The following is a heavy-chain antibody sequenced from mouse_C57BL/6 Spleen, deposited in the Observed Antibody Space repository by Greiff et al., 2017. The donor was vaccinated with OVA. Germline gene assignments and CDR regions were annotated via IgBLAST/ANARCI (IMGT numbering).Heavy chain of an antibody. CDR3: ARWDITTVLARAMDY. CDR2: IYPRSGNT. V-gene: IGHV1-81*01. Sequence: VKLQESGAELARPGASVKLSCKASGYTFTSYGISWVKQRTGQGLEWIGEIYPRSGNTYYNEKFKGKATLTADQSSSTAYMELRSLTSEDSAVDFCARWDITTVLARAMDYWGQGTSVTVSS. J-gene: IGHJ4*01. CDR1: GYTFTSYG. D-gene: IGHD1-1*01.